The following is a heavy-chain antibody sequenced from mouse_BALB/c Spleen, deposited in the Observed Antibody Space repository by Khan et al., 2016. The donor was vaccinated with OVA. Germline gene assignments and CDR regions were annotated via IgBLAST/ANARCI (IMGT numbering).Heavy chain of an antibody. D-gene: IGHD2-12*01. CDR3: ARGGAAYYKNDGGAMDY. CDR1: GYTFTNAG. J-gene: IGHJ4*01. CDR2: INTHSGVP. Sequence: QIQLVQSGPELKRPGETVRISCKASGYTFTNAGMQWVQKMPGKGLKWIGWINTHSGVPKYAEAFKGRFAFSLDTSATTAYLQITNLKNEDTATYFCARGGAAYYKNDGGAMDYWGQGTSVTGSS. V-gene: IGHV9-4*02.